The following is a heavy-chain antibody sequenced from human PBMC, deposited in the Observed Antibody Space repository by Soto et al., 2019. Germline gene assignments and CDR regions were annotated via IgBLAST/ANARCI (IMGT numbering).Heavy chain of an antibody. J-gene: IGHJ6*02. CDR3: ARGDSSGWYGHYYYYGMDV. CDR1: GYTFTSYD. V-gene: IGHV1-8*01. D-gene: IGHD6-19*01. CDR2: MNPNSGNT. Sequence: GASVKVSCKASGYTFTSYDINWLRQATGQGLEWMGWMNPNSGNTGYAQKFQGGVTMTRNTSISTAYMELSSLRSEDTAVYYCARGDSSGWYGHYYYYGMDVWGQGTTVTVSS.